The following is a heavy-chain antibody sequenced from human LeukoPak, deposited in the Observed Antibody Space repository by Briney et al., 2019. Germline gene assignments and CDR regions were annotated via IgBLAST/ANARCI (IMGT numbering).Heavy chain of an antibody. J-gene: IGHJ4*02. CDR2: IDRDGSRI. D-gene: IGHD4-23*01. CDR3: VRGNDYGGPHY. V-gene: IGHV3-74*01. Sequence: TGGSLRLSCAVSGFTFSSYWMHWVRQAPGKGLVWVSRIDRDGSRINYADSVKGRFTISRDNGENTLFLQMNSLRAEDAAVYYCVRGNDYGGPHYWGQGTLVTVSS. CDR1: GFTFSSYW.